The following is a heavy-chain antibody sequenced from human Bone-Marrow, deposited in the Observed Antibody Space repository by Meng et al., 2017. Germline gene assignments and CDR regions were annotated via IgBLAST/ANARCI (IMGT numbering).Heavy chain of an antibody. V-gene: IGHV3-48*03. CDR2: ISSSGSTI. Sequence: GGSLRLSCATPGYTFSSYELNWARQAPGKGLEWVSYISSSGSTIYYADSVKGRFTIPRNNAKNSLYLQMNSIRVEDTAVDYCAGEDILTGVWAFDIWGQGTMVTVSS. CDR1: GYTFSSYE. D-gene: IGHD3-9*01. J-gene: IGHJ3*02. CDR3: AGEDILTGVWAFDI.